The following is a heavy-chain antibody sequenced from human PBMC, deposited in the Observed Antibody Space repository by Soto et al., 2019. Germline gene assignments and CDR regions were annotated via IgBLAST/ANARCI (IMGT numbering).Heavy chain of an antibody. CDR3: ARERYQVLSDGMDV. Sequence: ASVKVSCKVSGYTFTDYYFHWVQQAPGKGLEWMGLVDPEDGETIYAQKFQGRITLTADTSTDTAYMELSSLRPDDTAMYYCARERYQVLSDGMDVWGQGTSVTVSS. CDR2: VDPEDGET. D-gene: IGHD2-8*01. V-gene: IGHV1-69-2*01. J-gene: IGHJ6*02. CDR1: GYTFTDYY.